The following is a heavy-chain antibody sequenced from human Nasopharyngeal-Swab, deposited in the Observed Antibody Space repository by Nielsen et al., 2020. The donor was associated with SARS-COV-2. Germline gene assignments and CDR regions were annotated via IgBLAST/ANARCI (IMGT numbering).Heavy chain of an antibody. CDR1: GFTFSSYA. V-gene: IGHV3-23*01. Sequence: GESLKISCAASGFTFSSYAMSWVRQAPGKGLEWVSAISGSGGSTYYADSVNGRFTISRDNSKNTLYLQMNSLRAEDTAVYYCAKPDKGTHDYWGQGTLVTVSS. CDR3: AKPDKGTHDY. CDR2: ISGSGGST. D-gene: IGHD1-1*01. J-gene: IGHJ4*02.